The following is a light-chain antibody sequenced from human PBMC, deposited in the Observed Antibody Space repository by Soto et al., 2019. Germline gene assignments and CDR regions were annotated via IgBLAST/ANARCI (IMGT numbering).Light chain of an antibody. CDR3: QQYSSSPIT. J-gene: IGKJ5*01. Sequence: EIGLTQSPCTLSLSPGEGATLSCRASQSIYTKLAWYQKKSGQAPRLLIYDASTRAYGIPDRFSGSGSGTDFSLTISRLEPEDFAVYYCQQYSSSPITFGQGTRLETK. CDR1: QSIYTK. V-gene: IGKV3-20*01. CDR2: DAS.